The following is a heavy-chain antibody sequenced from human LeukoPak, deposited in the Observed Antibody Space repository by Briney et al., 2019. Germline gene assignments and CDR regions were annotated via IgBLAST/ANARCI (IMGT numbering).Heavy chain of an antibody. CDR3: AKGPLTEVAGTTWDY. CDR1: GFTFSIYA. V-gene: IGHV3-23*01. Sequence: GGSLRLSCAASGFTFSIYAMSWVRQTPGKGLEWVSAISGSGGNTYYADSVKGRFTISRDNSKNMLYLQMNSLRADDTAVYYCAKGPLTEVAGTTWDYWGQGTLVTVPS. D-gene: IGHD6-19*01. CDR2: ISGSGGNT. J-gene: IGHJ4*02.